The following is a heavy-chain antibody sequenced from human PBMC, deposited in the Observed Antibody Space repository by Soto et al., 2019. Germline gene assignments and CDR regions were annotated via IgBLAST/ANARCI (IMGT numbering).Heavy chain of an antibody. Sequence: PSETLSLTCTVSEGSINWSPDYWGWLRQPPGKEPQWIASVHYTASATYYNPSLKSRVTISVDTSKNQFSLNLRSVTAADTAIYYCARATPGYPGRAFQIRGQGKMVTVSS. CDR2: VHYTASAT. V-gene: IGHV4-39*02. CDR1: EGSINWSPDY. J-gene: IGHJ3*02. CDR3: ARATPGYPGRAFQI. D-gene: IGHD2-15*01.